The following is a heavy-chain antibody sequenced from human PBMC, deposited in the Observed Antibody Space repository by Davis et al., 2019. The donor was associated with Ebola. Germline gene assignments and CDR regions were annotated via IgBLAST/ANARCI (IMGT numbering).Heavy chain of an antibody. D-gene: IGHD2-15*01. J-gene: IGHJ4*02. CDR1: GGSISSYY. V-gene: IGHV4-59*08. Sequence: PSETLSLTCTVSGGSISSYYWSWIRQPPGKGLEWIVYIYYSGSTNYNPSLKSRVTISVDTSKNQFSLKLSSVTAADTAVYYCARHGGDCSGGSCYYDYWGQGTLVTVSS. CDR3: ARHGGDCSGGSCYYDY. CDR2: IYYSGST.